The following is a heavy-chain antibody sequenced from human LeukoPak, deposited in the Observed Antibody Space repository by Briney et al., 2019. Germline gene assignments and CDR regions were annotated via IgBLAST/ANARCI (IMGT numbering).Heavy chain of an antibody. J-gene: IGHJ4*02. CDR1: GFTFGSYA. CDR2: ISCSGSNI. D-gene: IGHD4-17*01. Sequence: GGSLRLSCAASGFTFGSYAMNWVRQAPGKGLEWVSYISCSGSNIYYADSVKDRFTISRDNAKNSLYLQKNSVRGEDTAVYYCEKVFGDYYNFAYWGQRTLVTVSS. V-gene: IGHV3-48*03. CDR3: EKVFGDYYNFAY.